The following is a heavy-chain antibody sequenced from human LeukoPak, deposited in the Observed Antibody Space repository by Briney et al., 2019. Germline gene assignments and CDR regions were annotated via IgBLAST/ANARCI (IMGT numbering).Heavy chain of an antibody. V-gene: IGHV3-53*01. CDR2: IYSGGST. J-gene: IGHJ6*04. CDR1: GYSFTTCW. CDR3: ARTDV. Sequence: GESLKISCKASGYSFTTCWIGWVRQAPGKGLEWVSVIYSGGSTYYADSVKGRFTISRDNSKSTLYLQMNSLRAEDTAVYYCARTDVWGKGTTVTVSS.